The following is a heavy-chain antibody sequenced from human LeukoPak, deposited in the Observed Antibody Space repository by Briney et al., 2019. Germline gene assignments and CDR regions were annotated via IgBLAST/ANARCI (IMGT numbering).Heavy chain of an antibody. J-gene: IGHJ5*02. CDR2: IYYSGST. CDR1: GGSISSYY. D-gene: IGHD6-19*01. V-gene: IGHV4-59*01. Sequence: SETLSLTCTVSGGSISSYYWSWIQQPPGKGLEWIGYIYYSGSTNYNPSLKSRVTISVDTSKNQFSLKLSSVTAADTAVYYCARAVAGRTNWFDPWGQGTLVTVSS. CDR3: ARAVAGRTNWFDP.